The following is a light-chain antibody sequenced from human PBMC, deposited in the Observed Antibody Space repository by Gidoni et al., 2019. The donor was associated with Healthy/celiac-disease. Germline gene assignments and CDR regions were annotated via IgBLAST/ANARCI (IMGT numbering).Light chain of an antibody. CDR1: QSISSD. J-gene: IGKJ2*02. CDR3: QQSYSTPCT. Sequence: DIQMTQSPSYLSASVGDRVTITCRASQSISSDLNWYQQKPGKAPKLLIYAASSLQSGVPSRFSGSGSGTDFTLTISSLQPEDFATYYCQQSYSTPCTFGQGTKLEIK. V-gene: IGKV1-39*01. CDR2: AAS.